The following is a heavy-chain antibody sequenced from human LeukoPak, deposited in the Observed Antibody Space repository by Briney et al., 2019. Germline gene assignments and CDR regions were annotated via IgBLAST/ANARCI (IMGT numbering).Heavy chain of an antibody. CDR2: INRDGSRT. J-gene: IGHJ4*02. CDR3: ARDGSWWLLDY. CDR1: GFTFSNHW. D-gene: IGHD2-15*01. V-gene: IGHV3-74*01. Sequence: GGSLRLSCAASGFTFSNHWMHWVRQAPGKGLMWVSRINRDGSRTDYADSVKGRFTISRDDAKNTLYLQVNSLRAEDTAVYYCARDGSWWLLDYWGQGTLVTVSS.